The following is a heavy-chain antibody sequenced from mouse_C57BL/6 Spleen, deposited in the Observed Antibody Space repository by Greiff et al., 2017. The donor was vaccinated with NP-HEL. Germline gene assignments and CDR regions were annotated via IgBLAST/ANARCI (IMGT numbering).Heavy chain of an antibody. J-gene: IGHJ4*01. D-gene: IGHD3-1*01. Sequence: QVQLQQPGAELVMPGASVKLSCKASGYTFTSYWMHWVKQRPGQGLEWIGEIDPSDSYTNYNQKFKGKSTLTVDKSSSTAYMQLSSLTSEDSAVYYCASSGYYAMDYWGQGTSVTVSS. CDR2: IDPSDSYT. CDR1: GYTFTSYW. CDR3: ASSGYYAMDY. V-gene: IGHV1-69*01.